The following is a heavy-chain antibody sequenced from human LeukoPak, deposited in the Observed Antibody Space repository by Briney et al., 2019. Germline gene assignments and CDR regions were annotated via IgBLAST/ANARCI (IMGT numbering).Heavy chain of an antibody. V-gene: IGHV3-30*02. CDR2: IRFDGSHK. D-gene: IGHD3-10*01. Sequence: GGSLRLSCAASGFTFSNHGMHWVRQAPGKGLEWVALIRFDGSHKYYADSVKGRFTISRDNSKSTLYLQMNSLRAEDTAVYYCSKDLTSDFGGDFDPWGQGTLVTVSS. CDR3: SKDLTSDFGGDFDP. CDR1: GFTFSNHG. J-gene: IGHJ5*02.